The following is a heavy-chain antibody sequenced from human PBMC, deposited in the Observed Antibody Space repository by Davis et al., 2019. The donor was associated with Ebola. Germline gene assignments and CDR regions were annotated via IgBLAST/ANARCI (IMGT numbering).Heavy chain of an antibody. CDR1: GGSFSGYY. V-gene: IGHV4-34*01. J-gene: IGHJ6*02. CDR3: ARGKIVVVVAATHYYYYGMDV. Sequence: SETLSLTCAVYGGSFSGYYWSWIRQPPGKGLEWIGEINHSGSTNYNPSLKSRVTISVDTSKNQFSLKLRSVTAADTAVFYCARGKIVVVVAATHYYYYGMDVWGQGTTITVSS. D-gene: IGHD2-15*01. CDR2: INHSGST.